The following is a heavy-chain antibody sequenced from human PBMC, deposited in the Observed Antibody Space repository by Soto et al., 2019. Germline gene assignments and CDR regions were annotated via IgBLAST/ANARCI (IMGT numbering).Heavy chain of an antibody. V-gene: IGHV1-3*01. Sequence: ASVKVSCKASGYTFTSYAMHWVRQAPGQRLEWMGWINAGNGNTKYSQKFQGRVTITRDTSVSTAYMELSSVTAADTAVYYCATRPPGDYWVGVFDYWSQGTLVTVSS. J-gene: IGHJ4*02. CDR1: GYTFTSYA. D-gene: IGHD3-16*01. CDR3: ATRPPGDYWVGVFDY. CDR2: INAGNGNT.